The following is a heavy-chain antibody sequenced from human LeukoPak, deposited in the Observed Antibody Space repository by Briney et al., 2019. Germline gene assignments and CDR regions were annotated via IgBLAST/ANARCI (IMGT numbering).Heavy chain of an antibody. CDR3: ARDGPYYDFWSGYYKGGFDY. D-gene: IGHD3-3*01. CDR2: ISSSSSYI. V-gene: IGHV3-21*01. CDR1: KFIVSDNC. J-gene: IGHJ4*02. Sequence: GGSLRLSCVGSKFIVSDNCMTWVRQAPGKGLEWVSSISSSSSYIYYADSVKGRFTIPRDNAKNSLYLQMNSLRAEDTAVYYCARDGPYYDFWSGYYKGGFDYWGQGTLVTVSS.